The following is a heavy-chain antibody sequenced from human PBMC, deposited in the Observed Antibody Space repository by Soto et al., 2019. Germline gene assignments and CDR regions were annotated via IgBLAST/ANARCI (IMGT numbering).Heavy chain of an antibody. J-gene: IGHJ6*02. CDR3: ATGLRTGNHGMDV. CDR2: IIPIFGTT. CDR1: GGTFSNDA. V-gene: IGHV1-69*01. D-gene: IGHD3-10*01. Sequence: QEQLVQAGAEVKKPGSSVRISCRASGGTFSNDAVSWVRQAPGQGLQWMGGIIPIFGTTHYAQKFQGRVTITADESTATAYMELRSVTSEDTAVYYCATGLRTGNHGMDVWGQGTAVTVSS.